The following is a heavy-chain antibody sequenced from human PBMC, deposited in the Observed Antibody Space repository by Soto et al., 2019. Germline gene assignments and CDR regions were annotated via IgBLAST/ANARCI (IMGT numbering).Heavy chain of an antibody. J-gene: IGHJ4*02. Sequence: RVSWTAAGGNSISYLRHWVSKTTGKGLVWVSRINSDGSSTSYAASVKGRFTISRDNAKNTLYLQMNSLRAEDTAVYYCARGCGSTSSCGGFDYWGQGSLVTVS. V-gene: IGHV3-74*01. CDR2: INSDGSST. D-gene: IGHD2-2*01. CDR1: GGNSISYL. CDR3: ARGCGSTSSCGGFDY.